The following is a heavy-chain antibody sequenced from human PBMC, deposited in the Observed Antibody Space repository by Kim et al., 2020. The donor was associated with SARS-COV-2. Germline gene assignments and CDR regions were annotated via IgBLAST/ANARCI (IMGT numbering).Heavy chain of an antibody. CDR2: INAGNGNT. CDR3: ARVYWVSGGRYPVYFDY. Sequence: ASVKVSCKASGYTFTSYAMHWVRQAPGQRLEWMGWINAGNGNTKYSQKFQGRVTITRDTSASTAYMELSSLRSEDTAVYYCARVYWVSGGRYPVYFDYWGQGTLVTVSS. J-gene: IGHJ4*02. CDR1: GYTFTSYA. V-gene: IGHV1-3*01. D-gene: IGHD2-15*01.